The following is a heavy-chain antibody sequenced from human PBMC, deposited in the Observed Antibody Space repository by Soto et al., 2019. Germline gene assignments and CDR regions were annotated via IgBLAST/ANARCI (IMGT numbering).Heavy chain of an antibody. Sequence: QVQLVQSGAEVKKHGSSVKVSCKSPGGTFSSYAISWVRQAPGQGLEWMGGIIPIFGTANYAQKFHGRVTITADESTSTGYKELSSLSAEDTAVYYCARSQGCSSSLDIDYYDDYGMEVWGQGTKVTV. CDR3: ARSQGCSSSLDIDYYDDYGMEV. D-gene: IGHD2-2*01. CDR2: IIPIFGTA. V-gene: IGHV1-69*01. J-gene: IGHJ6*02. CDR1: GGTFSSYA.